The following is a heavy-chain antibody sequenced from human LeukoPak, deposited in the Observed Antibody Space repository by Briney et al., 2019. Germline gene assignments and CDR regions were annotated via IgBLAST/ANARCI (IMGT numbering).Heavy chain of an antibody. Sequence: GGSLRLSCAASGFIVRSNYMSWVRQAPGKGLEWVSVIYSGGSTYYADSVKDRFTISRDNSKNTLYLQMNSLRADDTAVYYCARDIGLGYCSGGSRYLAYWGQGTLVTVSS. CDR1: GFIVRSNY. CDR3: ARDIGLGYCSGGSRYLAY. V-gene: IGHV3-66*01. D-gene: IGHD2-15*01. J-gene: IGHJ4*02. CDR2: IYSGGST.